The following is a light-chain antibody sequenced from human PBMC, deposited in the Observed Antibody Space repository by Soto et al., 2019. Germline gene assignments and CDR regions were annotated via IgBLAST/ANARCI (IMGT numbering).Light chain of an antibody. J-gene: IGKJ4*01. V-gene: IGKV3-15*01. CDR1: QSVSSN. CDR2: AAS. Sequence: DILMTQSPSSLSASLGDRATLSCRASQSVSSNLAWYQQKPGQAPKLLIYAASTRATGIPARFSGSGSGTEFTLTISSLQSEDFAVYYCQQDYNYPRTFGGGTKVDIK. CDR3: QQDYNYPRT.